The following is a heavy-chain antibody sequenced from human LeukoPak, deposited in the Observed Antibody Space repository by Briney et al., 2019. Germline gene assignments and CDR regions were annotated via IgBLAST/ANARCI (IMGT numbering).Heavy chain of an antibody. CDR2: ISGSGSTT. D-gene: IGHD1-26*01. CDR1: GFTFTNCA. J-gene: IGHJ5*01. CDR3: AKDQSRVGASDPFDS. Sequence: PGGSLRLSCVAPGFTFTNCAMTWVRQAPGKGLEWVSSISGSGSTTYYADSAKGRFTISRDNSKNTVYLQMNSLSVEDTAVYYCAKDQSRVGASDPFDSWGQGTLVTVSS. V-gene: IGHV3-23*01.